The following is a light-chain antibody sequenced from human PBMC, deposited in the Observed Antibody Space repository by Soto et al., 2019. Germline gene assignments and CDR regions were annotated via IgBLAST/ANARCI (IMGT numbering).Light chain of an antibody. V-gene: IGLV1-40*01. CDR2: GNT. CDR1: SSNIGAGYD. J-gene: IGLJ1*01. Sequence: QSVLTQPPSVSGAPGQRVTISCTGSSSNIGAGYDVHWYQQLPGTAPKLLIYGNTNRPSGVPDRFSGSKSGTSASLAITGLQAEDEAYYYCPSYDSSLSSYVFGTGTKVTVL. CDR3: PSYDSSLSSYV.